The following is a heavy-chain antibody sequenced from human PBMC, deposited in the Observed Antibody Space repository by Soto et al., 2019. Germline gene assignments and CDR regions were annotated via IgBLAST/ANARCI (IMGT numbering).Heavy chain of an antibody. Sequence: GGSLRLSCAASGFTFSDYYMSWIRQAPGKGLEWVSYISSSSSYTNYADSVKGRFTISRDNAKNSLYLQMNSLRAEDTAVYYCARVANYYDRSGYYHGAFDIWGQATMVTVS. V-gene: IGHV3-11*06. J-gene: IGHJ3*02. CDR1: GFTFSDYY. D-gene: IGHD3-22*01. CDR2: ISSSSSYT. CDR3: ARVANYYDRSGYYHGAFDI.